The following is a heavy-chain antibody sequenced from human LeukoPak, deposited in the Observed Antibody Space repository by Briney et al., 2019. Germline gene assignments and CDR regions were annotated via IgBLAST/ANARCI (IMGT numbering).Heavy chain of an antibody. Sequence: PGGSLRLSCVVSGFTFDDYAMHWVRQAPGKGLEGVAVISYDGSNKYYADYVKGRFTISRHNSKNTLYLKMTSLRAEDTAVYYCAKASPSTYYDILTGYPDNWGQGTLVTVSS. CDR3: AKASPSTYYDILTGYPDN. CDR1: GFTFDDYA. D-gene: IGHD3-9*01. CDR2: ISYDGSNK. J-gene: IGHJ4*02. V-gene: IGHV3-30*18.